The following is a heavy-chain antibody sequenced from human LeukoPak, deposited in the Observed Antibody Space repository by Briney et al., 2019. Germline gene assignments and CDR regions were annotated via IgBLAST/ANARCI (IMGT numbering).Heavy chain of an antibody. V-gene: IGHV3-23*01. Sequence: GGSLRLSCAASGFTFSSYAMSWGRQAPGKGLEWVSVISGSGGNTYYADSVKGRFTISRDNSKNTLYLQMDSLRVEDTAVYYCAKHPAAATLFAYWGQGTLVTVSS. D-gene: IGHD6-13*01. CDR1: GFTFSSYA. CDR2: ISGSGGNT. J-gene: IGHJ4*02. CDR3: AKHPAAATLFAY.